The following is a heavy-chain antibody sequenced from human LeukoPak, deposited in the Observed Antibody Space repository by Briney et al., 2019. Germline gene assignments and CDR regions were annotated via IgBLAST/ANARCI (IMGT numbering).Heavy chain of an antibody. CDR1: GGTFSSYA. Sequence: ASVKVSCKASGGTFSSYAISWVRQAPGQGLEWMGGIIPIFGTANYAQKFQGRVTITADESTSTAYMELSSLRSEDTAVYYCARDRYSSGYNFDYWGQGTLVTISS. CDR2: IIPIFGTA. CDR3: ARDRYSSGYNFDY. J-gene: IGHJ4*02. V-gene: IGHV1-69*13. D-gene: IGHD6-19*01.